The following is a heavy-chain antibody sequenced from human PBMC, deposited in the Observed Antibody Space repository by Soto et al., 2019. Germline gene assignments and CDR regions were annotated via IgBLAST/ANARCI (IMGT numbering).Heavy chain of an antibody. CDR3: ARGPGYYFDY. J-gene: IGHJ4*02. Sequence: EVQLVESGGGLVQPGGSLRLSRAASGFTFSSYAMHWVRQAPGKGLEYVSAISSNGGSTYYANSVKGRFTISRDNSKNTLYLQMGSLRAEDMAVYYCARGPGYYFDYWGQGTLVTVPS. CDR2: ISSNGGST. V-gene: IGHV3-64*01. CDR1: GFTFSSYA.